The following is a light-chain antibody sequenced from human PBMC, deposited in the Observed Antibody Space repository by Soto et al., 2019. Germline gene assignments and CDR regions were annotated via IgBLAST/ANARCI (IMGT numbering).Light chain of an antibody. J-gene: IGKJ5*01. CDR2: SAS. CDR1: QSISYN. Sequence: EIVLTQSPATLSLSPVERATLSCRASQSISYNLAWYQQKPGQAPRVLIYSASTRATGIPARFSGSGSGTDFTLTISSLEPEDFAVYYCQQRSNWPLITFGQGTRLEIK. CDR3: QQRSNWPLIT. V-gene: IGKV3-11*01.